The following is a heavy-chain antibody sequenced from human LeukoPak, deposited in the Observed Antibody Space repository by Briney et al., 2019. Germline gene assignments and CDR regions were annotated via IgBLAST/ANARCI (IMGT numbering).Heavy chain of an antibody. CDR3: ARAGSSWYSLLDN. CDR2: ISTYNVNT. CDR1: GYTFTNYG. D-gene: IGHD6-13*01. J-gene: IGHJ4*02. V-gene: IGHV1-18*01. Sequence: GASVKVSCKASGYTFTNYGISWVRQAPGQGLEGMGWISTYNVNTNYAQNLQGRVTMTTDTSTSTAYMELRSLRSDDTAVYYCARAGSSWYSLLDNWGQGTLVTVSS.